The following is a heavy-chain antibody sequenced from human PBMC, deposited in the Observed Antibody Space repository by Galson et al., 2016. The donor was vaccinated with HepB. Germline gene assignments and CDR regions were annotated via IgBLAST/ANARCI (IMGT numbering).Heavy chain of an antibody. V-gene: IGHV1-3*01. CDR3: ARGPGEVGATIIWFDP. D-gene: IGHD1-26*01. J-gene: IGHJ5*02. CDR2: SNAANRDT. CDR1: GYTFTRYA. Sequence: SVKVSCKASGYTFTRYAIHWVRQAPGQRPEWMGWSNAANRDTKYSRRFQGRVTITRDTSAITAYMELSRLRSEDTAVYYCARGPGEVGATIIWFDPWGQGTLVTVSS.